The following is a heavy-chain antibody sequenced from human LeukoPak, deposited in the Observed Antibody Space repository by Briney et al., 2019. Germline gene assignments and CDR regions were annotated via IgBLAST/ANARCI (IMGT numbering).Heavy chain of an antibody. Sequence: PSETLSLTCTVSGGSISSSIYYWGWIRQPPGKGLEWIGSIYYSGSTYYNPSLKSRVTISVDTSKNQFSLKLSSVTAADTAVYYCASFAGDYRSDYWGQGTLVTVSS. CDR1: GGSISSSIYY. V-gene: IGHV4-39*01. CDR3: ASFAGDYRSDY. CDR2: IYYSGST. J-gene: IGHJ4*02. D-gene: IGHD4-17*01.